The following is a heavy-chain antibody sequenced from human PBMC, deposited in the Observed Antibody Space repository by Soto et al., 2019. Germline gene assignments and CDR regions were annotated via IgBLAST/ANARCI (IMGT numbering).Heavy chain of an antibody. V-gene: IGHV1-2*02. D-gene: IGHD3-3*01. Sequence: QVQLVQSGAEVKKPGASVKVSCKASGYTFTGYYMHWVRQAPGQGLEWMGWINPNSGGTNYAQKFQGRVTMTRDTSISTAYMELSRLRSDDTAVYYCARDPGNLWSGVARANWFDPWGQGTLVTVSS. CDR3: ARDPGNLWSGVARANWFDP. J-gene: IGHJ5*02. CDR1: GYTFTGYY. CDR2: INPNSGGT.